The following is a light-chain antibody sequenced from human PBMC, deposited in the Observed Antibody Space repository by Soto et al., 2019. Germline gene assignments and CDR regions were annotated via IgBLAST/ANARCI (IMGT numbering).Light chain of an antibody. CDR1: GSNIGDNY. V-gene: IGLV1-51*01. CDR2: DNN. Sequence: QSVLTQPPSVSAAPGQKVTISCSGGGSNIGDNYVSWYQQLPGTAPKLLIYDNNKRPSGIPDRFSGSKSGTSATLGITGLQTGDEADYYCGTWDSSLSAYYVFGTGTKVTVL. J-gene: IGLJ1*01. CDR3: GTWDSSLSAYYV.